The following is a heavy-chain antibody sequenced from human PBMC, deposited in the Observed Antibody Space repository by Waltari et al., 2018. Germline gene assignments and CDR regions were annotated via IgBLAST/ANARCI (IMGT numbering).Heavy chain of an antibody. CDR2: INHSGST. CDR1: GGSFSGYY. Sequence: QVQLQQWGAGLLKPSETLSLTCAVYGGSFSGYYWSWIRQPPGKGLEWIGEINHSGSTNYNPSLKSRVTISVDTSKNQFSLKLSSVTAADTAVYYCARGRVLRFLERPNSYWYFDLWGRGTLVTVSS. CDR3: ARGRVLRFLERPNSYWYFDL. D-gene: IGHD3-3*01. J-gene: IGHJ2*01. V-gene: IGHV4-34*01.